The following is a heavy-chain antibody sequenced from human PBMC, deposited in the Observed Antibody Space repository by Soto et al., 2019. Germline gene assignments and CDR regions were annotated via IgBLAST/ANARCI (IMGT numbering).Heavy chain of an antibody. D-gene: IGHD1-7*01. J-gene: IGHJ6*02. Sequence: QLQLQESGSGLVKPSQTLSLTCAVSGGSISSGGYSWSWIRQPPGKGLEWIGYIYHSGSTYYNPSLKSRVTISVDRAKNQFSLKLSSVTAADTAVYYCARVSTITGTRYYYGMDVWGQGTTVTVSS. CDR3: ARVSTITGTRYYYGMDV. CDR1: GGSISSGGYS. V-gene: IGHV4-30-2*01. CDR2: IYHSGST.